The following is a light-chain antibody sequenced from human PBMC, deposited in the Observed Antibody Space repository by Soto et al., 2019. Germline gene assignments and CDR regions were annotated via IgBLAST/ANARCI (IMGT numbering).Light chain of an antibody. CDR1: QSVSSSY. V-gene: IGKV3-20*01. CDR3: QQYGSSSWT. J-gene: IGKJ1*01. CDR2: GAS. Sequence: EIVLTQSPGTLSLSPWERATLSCRASQSVSSSYLAWYQQKPGQAPRLLIYGASSSATGIPDRFSGSGSGTDFTLTISRLEPEDFAVYYCQQYGSSSWTFGQGPKVEIK.